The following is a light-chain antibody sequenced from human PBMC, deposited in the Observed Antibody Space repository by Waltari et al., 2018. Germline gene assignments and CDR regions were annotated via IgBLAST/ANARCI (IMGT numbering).Light chain of an antibody. J-gene: IGKJ2*01. V-gene: IGKV3-11*01. Sequence: EIVLTQAPATLSLSPGERATLSCRTSQSIAEYLAWYQQKPGQSPRLLIYDVSNRVTGIPVRFSGRGSGTDFTLTITSLEPEDFAVYYCQQRSNWPRFSFGQGTKLEIK. CDR2: DVS. CDR3: QQRSNWPRFS. CDR1: QSIAEY.